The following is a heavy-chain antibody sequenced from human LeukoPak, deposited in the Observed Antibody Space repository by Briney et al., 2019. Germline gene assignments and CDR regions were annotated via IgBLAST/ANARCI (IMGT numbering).Heavy chain of an antibody. Sequence: GGSLRLSCAASGFTVSSNYMSWVRQAPGKGLEWVSVLYSGGSTYYADSVKGRFTISRDNSKSTLYLQMNSLRAEDTAVYYCASIVAAGKGYFDYWGQGTLVTVSS. CDR2: LYSGGST. J-gene: IGHJ4*02. CDR1: GFTVSSNY. D-gene: IGHD6-13*01. CDR3: ASIVAAGKGYFDY. V-gene: IGHV3-53*01.